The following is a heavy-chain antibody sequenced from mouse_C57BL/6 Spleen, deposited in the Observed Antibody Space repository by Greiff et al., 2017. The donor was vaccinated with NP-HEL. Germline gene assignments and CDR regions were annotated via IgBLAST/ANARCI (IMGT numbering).Heavy chain of an antibody. D-gene: IGHD2-3*01. Sequence: EVKLQESGPGLVKPSQSLSLTCSVSGYSITSGYYWNWIRQFPGNKLEWMGYISYDGSNNYNPSLKNRISITRDTSKNQFFLKLNSVTTEDTATYYCARGDGPTNAWFAYWGQGTLVTVSA. V-gene: IGHV3-6*01. CDR1: GYSITSGYY. J-gene: IGHJ3*01. CDR3: ARGDGPTNAWFAY. CDR2: ISYDGSN.